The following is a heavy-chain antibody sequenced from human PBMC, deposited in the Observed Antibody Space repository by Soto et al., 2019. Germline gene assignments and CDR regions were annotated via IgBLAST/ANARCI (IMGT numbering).Heavy chain of an antibody. Sequence: AGGSLRLSCAASGFTFSSYAMHWVRQAPGKGLEWVAVISYDGSNKYYADSVKGRFTISRDNSKNTLYLQMNSLRAEDTAVYYCARGEIAGYYYYGMDVWGQGTTVTVSS. D-gene: IGHD1-26*01. J-gene: IGHJ6*02. V-gene: IGHV3-30-3*01. CDR1: GFTFSSYA. CDR2: ISYDGSNK. CDR3: ARGEIAGYYYYGMDV.